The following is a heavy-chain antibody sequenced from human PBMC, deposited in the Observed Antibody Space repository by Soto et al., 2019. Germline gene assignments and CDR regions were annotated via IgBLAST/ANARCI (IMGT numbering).Heavy chain of an antibody. CDR2: INPDNGGT. V-gene: IGHV1-2*02. Sequence: ASVKVSCKASGGTFSSYAISWVRQAPGQGLEWMGRINPDNGGTNYAQRFQGRVTMTRATSISTAYMELGSLRSDDTAVYYCASRTTGWDYHGMDVWGQGTTVTVSS. J-gene: IGHJ6*02. CDR3: ASRTTGWDYHGMDV. D-gene: IGHD1-7*01. CDR1: GGTFSSYA.